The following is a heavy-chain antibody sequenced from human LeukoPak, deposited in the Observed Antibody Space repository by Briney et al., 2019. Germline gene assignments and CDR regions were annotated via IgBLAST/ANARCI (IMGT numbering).Heavy chain of an antibody. CDR1: GFTFNTHA. J-gene: IGHJ4*02. D-gene: IGHD6-25*01. CDR3: AKVLGMYGSSGYARYFDY. V-gene: IGHV3-23*01. Sequence: GGSLRLSCAASGFTFNTHAMSWVRQAPGKGPEWVSIISGSGYSTYYADSVKGRFTISRDNSKNTLYLQMNSLRAEDTAVYYCAKVLGMYGSSGYARYFDYWGQGTLVTVSS. CDR2: ISGSGYST.